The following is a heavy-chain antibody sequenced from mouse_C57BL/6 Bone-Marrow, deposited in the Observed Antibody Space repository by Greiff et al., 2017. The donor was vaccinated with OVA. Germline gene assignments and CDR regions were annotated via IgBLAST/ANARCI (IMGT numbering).Heavy chain of an antibody. CDR2: INPNNGGT. V-gene: IGHV1-26*01. D-gene: IGHD3-3*01. Sequence: EVQLQQSGPELVKPGASVKISCKASGYTFTDYYMNWVKQSHGKSLEWIGDINPNNGGTSYNQKFKGKATLTVDKSSSTAYMALRSLTSEDSAVYYCARPGRGYYYAMDYWGQGTSVTVSS. CDR3: ARPGRGYYYAMDY. J-gene: IGHJ4*01. CDR1: GYTFTDYY.